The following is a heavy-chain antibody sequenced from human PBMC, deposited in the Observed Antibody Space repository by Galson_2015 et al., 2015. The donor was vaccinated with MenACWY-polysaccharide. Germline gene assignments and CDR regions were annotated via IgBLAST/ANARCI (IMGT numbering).Heavy chain of an antibody. CDR2: IDWDDDK. J-gene: IGHJ6*02. CDR3: ARIQGVTTVTSRRVYYYGMDV. Sequence: VKPTQTLTLTCTFSGFSLSTSGMCVSWIRQPPGKALEWLARIDWDDDKYYSTSLKTRLTISKDTSKNQVVLTMTNMDPVDTATYYCARIQGVTTVTSRRVYYYGMDVWGQGTTVTVSS. V-gene: IGHV2-70*11. D-gene: IGHD4-17*01. CDR1: GFSLSTSGMC.